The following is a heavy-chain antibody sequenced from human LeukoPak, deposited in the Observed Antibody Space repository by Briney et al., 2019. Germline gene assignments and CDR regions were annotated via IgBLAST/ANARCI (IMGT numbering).Heavy chain of an antibody. J-gene: IGHJ6*03. Sequence: EASVKVSCKASGGTFSSYAISWVRQAPGQGLEWMGGIIPIFGTANYAQKFQGRVTITTDESTSTAYMELSSLRSEDTAVYYCARGVYRRYYYYYMDVWGKGTTVTVSS. CDR3: ARGVYRRYYYYYMDV. CDR1: GGTFSSYA. D-gene: IGHD3-16*02. V-gene: IGHV1-69*05. CDR2: IIPIFGTA.